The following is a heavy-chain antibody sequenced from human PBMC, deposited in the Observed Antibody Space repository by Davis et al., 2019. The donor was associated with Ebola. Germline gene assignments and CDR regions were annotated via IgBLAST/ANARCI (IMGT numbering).Heavy chain of an antibody. Sequence: HTGGSLRLSCAASGFTFSTYWMHWVRQAPGKGLVWVSRINSDGSTTTYADSVKGRFTISRDNAKNMLYLQMNSLRDEDTGVYYCMRGSGVIIPVWGPGTVVTVAA. D-gene: IGHD3-10*01. CDR1: GFTFSTYW. V-gene: IGHV3-74*01. CDR2: INSDGSTT. J-gene: IGHJ4*02. CDR3: MRGSGVIIPV.